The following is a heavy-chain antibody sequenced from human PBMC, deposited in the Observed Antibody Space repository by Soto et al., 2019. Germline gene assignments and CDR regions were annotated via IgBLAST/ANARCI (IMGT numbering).Heavy chain of an antibody. CDR2: ISAYNGNT. D-gene: IGHD5-12*01. CDR3: ASIQEPTPRRYSGYGSLYYYYGMDV. V-gene: IGHV1-18*01. CDR1: GYTFTSYG. J-gene: IGHJ6*02. Sequence: QVQLVQSGAEVKKPGASVKVSCKASGYTFTSYGISWVRQAPGQGLEWMGWISAYNGNTNYAQKLQGRVTMTTDTSTSTAYMELRSLRYDDTAVYYCASIQEPTPRRYSGYGSLYYYYGMDVWGQGTTVTVSS.